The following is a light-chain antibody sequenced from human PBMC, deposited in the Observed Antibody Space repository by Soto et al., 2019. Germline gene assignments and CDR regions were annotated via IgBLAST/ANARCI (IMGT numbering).Light chain of an antibody. J-gene: IGLJ3*02. CDR1: SCNIGAGYD. CDR2: GNS. Sequence: QSVLTQPPSVSGAPGQRVTISCTGSSCNIGAGYDVHWYQQHPGTAPKLIIYGNSNRPSGVPDRFSGSKSGTSASLPITGLQAEDEADYYCQSCDCSVSGSGVFGGGTKLTVL. CDR3: QSCDCSVSGSGV. V-gene: IGLV1-40*01.